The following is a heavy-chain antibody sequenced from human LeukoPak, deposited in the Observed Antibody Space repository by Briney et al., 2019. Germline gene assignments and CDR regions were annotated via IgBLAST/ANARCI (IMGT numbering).Heavy chain of an antibody. Sequence: ASVKVSCKASGYTFTSYGISWVRQAPGQGLEWMGWISAYNGNTNYAQKLQGRVTTTTDTSTSTAYMELRSLRSDDTAVYYCARVAAHYYDSSGYYNWFDPWGQGTLVTVSS. CDR1: GYTFTSYG. CDR2: ISAYNGNT. D-gene: IGHD3-22*01. V-gene: IGHV1-18*01. J-gene: IGHJ5*02. CDR3: ARVAAHYYDSSGYYNWFDP.